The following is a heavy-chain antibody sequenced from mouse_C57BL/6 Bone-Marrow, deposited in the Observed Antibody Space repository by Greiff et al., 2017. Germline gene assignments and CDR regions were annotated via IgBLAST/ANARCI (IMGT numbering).Heavy chain of an antibody. CDR1: GYTFTSYW. V-gene: IGHV1-64*01. CDR2: IHPNSGST. D-gene: IGHD2-4*01. CDR3: AIKGLDYYAMDY. Sequence: QVQLQQPGAELVKPGASVKLSCKASGYTFTSYWMHWVKQRPGQGLEWIGMIHPNSGSTNYNEKFKSKATLTVDKSSSTAYMQLSSLTSEDSAVYYCAIKGLDYYAMDYWGQGTSVTVSS. J-gene: IGHJ4*01.